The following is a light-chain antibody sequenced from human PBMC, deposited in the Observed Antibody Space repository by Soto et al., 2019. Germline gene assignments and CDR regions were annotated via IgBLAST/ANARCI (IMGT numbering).Light chain of an antibody. Sequence: QSVVTQEPSLTVSPGGTVTLTCASSTGAVTSGNYPSWFQRKPGQAPRTLIYTTNDKHSWTPARFSGSLLGGRATLTLSGAQPEDEADYYCLLYYGGAHLVFGGGTKVTVL. V-gene: IGLV7-43*01. CDR2: TTN. CDR1: TGAVTSGNY. J-gene: IGLJ3*02. CDR3: LLYYGGAHLV.